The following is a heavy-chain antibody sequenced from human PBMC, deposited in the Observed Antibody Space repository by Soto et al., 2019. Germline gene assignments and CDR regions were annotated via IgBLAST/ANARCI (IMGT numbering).Heavy chain of an antibody. V-gene: IGHV3-30*18. CDR1: GFTFSSYG. D-gene: IGHD3-22*01. J-gene: IGHJ4*02. Sequence: GGSLRLSCAASGFTFSSYGIHWVRQAPGKGLEWVALISYDGSNKYYADSVKGRFTISRDNSKNTLYLQMNSLRAEDTAMYYCAKDAPYYYDSSGYYGPFDYWGQGTLVTVSS. CDR2: ISYDGSNK. CDR3: AKDAPYYYDSSGYYGPFDY.